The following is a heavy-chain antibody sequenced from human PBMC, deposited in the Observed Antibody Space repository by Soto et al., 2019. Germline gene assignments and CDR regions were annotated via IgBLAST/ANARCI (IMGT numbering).Heavy chain of an antibody. CDR1: GGSVTSDEDY. CDR2: ISNSGST. CDR3: ATESGSTHGYFDH. J-gene: IGHJ4*02. Sequence: SETLSLTCTVSGGSVTSDEDYWTWIRQSPGKGLEWIGYISNSGSTGYNPSLKTRLSMSVDRSKNQFTLRLTSVTAADTAVYFCATESGSTHGYFDHWGQGTQVTVSS. D-gene: IGHD1-26*01. V-gene: IGHV4-30-4*01.